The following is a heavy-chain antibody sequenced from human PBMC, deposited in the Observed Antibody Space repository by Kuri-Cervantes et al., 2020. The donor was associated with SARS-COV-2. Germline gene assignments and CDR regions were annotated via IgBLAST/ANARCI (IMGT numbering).Heavy chain of an antibody. CDR2: TYYSGFT. Sequence: ETLSLSGSVSDGSISSHYWSWIRQPPGKGLEWIGYTYYSGFTTYNPSLKRPVTLSVATSKNQFSLNLSSVTAADTAVYYCARSQRWSGAFDIRGQGTMVTVSS. CDR3: ARSQRWSGAFDI. J-gene: IGHJ3*02. CDR1: DGSISSHY. D-gene: IGHD3-3*01. V-gene: IGHV4-59*11.